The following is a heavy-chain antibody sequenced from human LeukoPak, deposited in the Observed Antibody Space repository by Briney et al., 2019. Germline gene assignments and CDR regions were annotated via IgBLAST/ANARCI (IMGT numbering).Heavy chain of an antibody. J-gene: IGHJ5*02. CDR1: GGSISSSSYY. Sequence: SETLSLTCTVSGGSISSSSYYWGWIRQPPGKGLEWIGNIYFNGNIAYNPSLQSRVTISVDTSKNQFSLRLNSVTSADTAMYYCARVELIVALPTSFDPWGQGTLVTVSS. CDR2: IYFNGNI. CDR3: ARVELIVALPTSFDP. D-gene: IGHD5-12*01. V-gene: IGHV4-39*07.